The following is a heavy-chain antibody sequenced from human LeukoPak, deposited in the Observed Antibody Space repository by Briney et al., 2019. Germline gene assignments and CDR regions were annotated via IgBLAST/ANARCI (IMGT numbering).Heavy chain of an antibody. Sequence: SETLSLTCTVSGGSISSYYWSWIRQPPGKGLEWIGYIYYCGSTNYNPSLKSRVTISVDTSKNQFSLKLSSVTAADTAVYYCARDLGPRDDYGDYEAAFDIWGQGTMVTVSS. CDR1: GGSISSYY. J-gene: IGHJ3*02. CDR3: ARDLGPRDDYGDYEAAFDI. V-gene: IGHV4-59*01. D-gene: IGHD4-17*01. CDR2: IYYCGST.